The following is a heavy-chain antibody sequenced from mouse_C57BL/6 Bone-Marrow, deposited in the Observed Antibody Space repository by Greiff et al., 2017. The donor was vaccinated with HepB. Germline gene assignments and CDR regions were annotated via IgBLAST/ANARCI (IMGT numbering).Heavy chain of an antibody. CDR2: INPNNGGT. CDR3: ATNLLTPYFDY. CDR1: GYTFTDYY. Sequence: EVQLQQSGPELVKPGASVKISCKASGYTFTDYYMNWVKQSHGKSLEWIGDINPNNGGTSYNQKFKGKATLTVDKSSSTAYMELRSLTSEDSAVYYCATNLLTPYFDYWGQGTTLTVSS. V-gene: IGHV1-26*01. D-gene: IGHD2-1*01. J-gene: IGHJ2*01.